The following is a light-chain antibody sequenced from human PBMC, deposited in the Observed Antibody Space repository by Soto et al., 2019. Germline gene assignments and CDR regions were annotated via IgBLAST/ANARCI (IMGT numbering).Light chain of an antibody. J-gene: IGLJ1*01. CDR2: EVT. V-gene: IGLV2-18*02. CDR1: SSDVGSYNR. CDR3: RSYTSSSTLGV. Sequence: QSALTQPPSVSGSPGQSVTISCTGTSSDVGSYNRVSWYQQPPGRAPKLMIFEVTNRPSGVPDRFSGSKSGNTASLTISGLQAEDEADYYCRSYTSSSTLGVFGTGTKVTVL.